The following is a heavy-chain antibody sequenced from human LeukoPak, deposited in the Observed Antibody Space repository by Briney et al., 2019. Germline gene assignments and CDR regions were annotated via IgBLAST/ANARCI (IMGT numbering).Heavy chain of an antibody. V-gene: IGHV1-18*01. CDR1: GYTFTSYG. CDR2: IRTYDDNA. D-gene: IGHD1-20*01. J-gene: IGHJ3*02. CDR3: ARDIHSAAYNWKSIGGGAFDI. Sequence: ASVKVSCKASGYTFTSYGIIWVRQAPGQGLEWMGGIRTYDDNANYAERLQGRVTMTTDTSTSTAYMELRSLRSDDTAVYYCARDIHSAAYNWKSIGGGAFDIWGQGTMVTVSS.